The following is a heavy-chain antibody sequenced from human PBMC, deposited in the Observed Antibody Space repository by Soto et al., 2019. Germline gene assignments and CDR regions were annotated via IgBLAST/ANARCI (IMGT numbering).Heavy chain of an antibody. CDR2: INFNEIT. J-gene: IGHJ4*02. Sequence: SETLSLTCNVPGGSITDSIYYWGWIRQPPGKGLEWIGNINFNEITYSSPSLKSRVTISIDTSKNRFSLKVNSVTAADTAVYHCARQRVSGDYDSWGQGTLVTVSS. CDR3: ARQRVSGDYDS. V-gene: IGHV4-39*01. D-gene: IGHD3-3*01. CDR1: GGSITDSIYY.